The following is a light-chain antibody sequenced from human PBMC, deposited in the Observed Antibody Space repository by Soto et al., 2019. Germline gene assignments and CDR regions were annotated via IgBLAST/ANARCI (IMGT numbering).Light chain of an antibody. Sequence: DIQLTQSPSFLSASVGDRVTITCRASQGISSYLVWYQQRPGKAPKLLIYAASTLQSGVPSRFSGSGSGTVFTLTFCSLQPEDFATYYCQQLNSYPITFGLGTRLEIK. V-gene: IGKV1-9*01. CDR1: QGISSY. CDR2: AAS. CDR3: QQLNSYPIT. J-gene: IGKJ5*01.